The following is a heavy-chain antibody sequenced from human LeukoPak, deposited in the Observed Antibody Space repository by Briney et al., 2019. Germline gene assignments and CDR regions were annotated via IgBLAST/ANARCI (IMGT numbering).Heavy chain of an antibody. Sequence: SETLSLTCAAYGGSFSGYYWIWIRQPPGKGLEWIGEINHSGSTNYNPSLKSRVTISVDTSKNQFSLKLSSVTAADTAVYYCAREYCSGGSCYAHFDYWGQGTLVTVSS. J-gene: IGHJ4*02. CDR3: AREYCSGGSCYAHFDY. V-gene: IGHV4-34*01. D-gene: IGHD2-15*01. CDR1: GGSFSGYY. CDR2: INHSGST.